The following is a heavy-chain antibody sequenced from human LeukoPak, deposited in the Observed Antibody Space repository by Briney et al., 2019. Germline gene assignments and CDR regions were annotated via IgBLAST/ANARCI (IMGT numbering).Heavy chain of an antibody. CDR2: IFDSGTTNYNPST. J-gene: IGHJ4*02. D-gene: IGHD2-21*02. CDR3: ARGGVTPLAQYDY. V-gene: IGHV4-59*01. CDR1: GVSIISYF. Sequence: KPSETLSLTCTVSGVSIISYFWSWIGQPPGKGPEWIGYIFDSGTTNYNPSTNYNPSLKRRVTGSLNTSKNHFSLKLSSVTAADTAVYFCARGGVTPLAQYDYWGQGILVPVSS.